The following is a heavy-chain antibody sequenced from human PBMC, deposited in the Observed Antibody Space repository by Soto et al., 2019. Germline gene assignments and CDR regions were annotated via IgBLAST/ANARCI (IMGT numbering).Heavy chain of an antibody. CDR3: VKDSPIGSVFSGHDDIDS. CDR2: INPNSGGT. CDR1: GYTFTAYN. J-gene: IGHJ4*02. V-gene: IGHV1-2*04. Sequence: ASVKVSCKASGYTFTAYNMHWVRQAPGQGLEWMGWINPNSGGTNYAQKFQGWVTMTRDKSTTTAYMEVSSLRPEDTAMYYCVKDSPIGSVFSGHDDIDSWGQGTPVTVSS. D-gene: IGHD5-12*01.